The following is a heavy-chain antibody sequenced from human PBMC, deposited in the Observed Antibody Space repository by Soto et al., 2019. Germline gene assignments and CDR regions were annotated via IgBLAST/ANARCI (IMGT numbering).Heavy chain of an antibody. CDR1: VYTFTSYA. CDR3: ASGSGYYSWDDY. Sequence: ASVKASCKASVYTFTSYAMHWVRQAPGQRLEWMGWINAGNGNTKYSQKFQGRVTITRDTSASTAYMELSSLRSEDTAVYYCASGSGYYSWDDYWGQGTLVTVSS. D-gene: IGHD3-22*01. J-gene: IGHJ4*02. V-gene: IGHV1-3*01. CDR2: INAGNGNT.